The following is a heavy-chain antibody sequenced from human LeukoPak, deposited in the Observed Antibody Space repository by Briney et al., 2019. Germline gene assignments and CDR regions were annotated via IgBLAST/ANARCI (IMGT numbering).Heavy chain of an antibody. D-gene: IGHD3-3*01. CDR3: AREFSSPHFGVVIPDY. V-gene: IGHV1-18*01. Sequence: ASVKVSCKASGYTFTSYGISWVRQAPGQGLEWMGWISAYNGNTNYAQKLQGRVTMTTDTSTSTAYVELRSLRSDDTAVYYCAREFSSPHFGVVIPDYWGQGTLVTVSS. J-gene: IGHJ4*02. CDR2: ISAYNGNT. CDR1: GYTFTSYG.